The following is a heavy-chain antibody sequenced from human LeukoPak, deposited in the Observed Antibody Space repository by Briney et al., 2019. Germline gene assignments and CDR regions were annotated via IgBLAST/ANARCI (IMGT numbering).Heavy chain of an antibody. CDR3: AREGGYDGKIFYYYYMDV. D-gene: IGHD5-12*01. V-gene: IGHV1-69*05. CDR2: IIPIFGTA. CDR1: GGTFISYA. Sequence: SVKVSCKASGGTFISYAISWVRQAPGQGLEWMGGIIPIFGTANYAQKFQGRVTITTDESTSTAYMELSSLRSEDTAVYYCAREGGYDGKIFYYYYMDVWGKGTTVTVSS. J-gene: IGHJ6*03.